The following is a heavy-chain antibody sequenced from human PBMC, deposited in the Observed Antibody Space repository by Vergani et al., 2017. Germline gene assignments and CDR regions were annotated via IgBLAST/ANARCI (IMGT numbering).Heavy chain of an antibody. J-gene: IGHJ4*02. Sequence: VQLVETGGGLIQPGGSLRLSCAASGFSFSTYGMHWVRRAPGKGLEWVAFIRYDGSNKYYADSVKGRFTISRDNSKNTLYLQMNSLRAEDTAMYYCAKDGEMATRYPDYWGQGTLVTVSS. CDR3: AKDGEMATRYPDY. D-gene: IGHD5-24*01. V-gene: IGHV3-30*02. CDR1: GFSFSTYG. CDR2: IRYDGSNK.